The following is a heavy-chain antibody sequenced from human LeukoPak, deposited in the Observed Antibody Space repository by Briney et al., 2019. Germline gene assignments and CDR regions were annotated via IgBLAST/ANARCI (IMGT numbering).Heavy chain of an antibody. D-gene: IGHD2-2*01. Sequence: GGSLRLSCAASGNYWLHWVRQAPGKGLVWVSHINGDGSWTTYADSVKGRFTISKDNAKNTVYLQMNNLRAEDTAVYYCVSFYETYWGRGTLVTVSS. J-gene: IGHJ4*02. CDR3: VSFYETY. CDR2: INGDGSWT. V-gene: IGHV3-74*01. CDR1: GNYW.